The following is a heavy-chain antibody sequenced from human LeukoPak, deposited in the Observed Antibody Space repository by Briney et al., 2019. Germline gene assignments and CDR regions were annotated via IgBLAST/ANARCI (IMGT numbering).Heavy chain of an antibody. Sequence: PGGSLRLSCAASGFTFRNAWMSWVRQAPGKGLEWVAVISYDGSNKYYADSVKGRFTISRDNSKNTLYLQMNSLRAEDTAVYYCARERQLVLAPFDYWGQGTLVTVSS. D-gene: IGHD6-13*01. CDR3: ARERQLVLAPFDY. V-gene: IGHV3-30-3*01. CDR2: ISYDGSNK. CDR1: GFTFRNAW. J-gene: IGHJ4*02.